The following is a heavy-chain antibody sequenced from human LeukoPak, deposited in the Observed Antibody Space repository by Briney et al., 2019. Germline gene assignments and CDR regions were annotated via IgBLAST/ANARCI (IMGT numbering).Heavy chain of an antibody. J-gene: IGHJ3*02. CDR3: ARDAGFGTSDAFDI. V-gene: IGHV4-31*03. CDR1: GGSISSGGYY. Sequence: PSQTLSLTCTVSGGSISSGGYYWSWIRQHPGKGLEWIGYIYYSGSTYYNPSLKSRVTISVDTSKNQFSLELSSVTAADTAVYYCARDAGFGTSDAFDIWGQGTMVTVSS. CDR2: IYYSGST. D-gene: IGHD3-10*01.